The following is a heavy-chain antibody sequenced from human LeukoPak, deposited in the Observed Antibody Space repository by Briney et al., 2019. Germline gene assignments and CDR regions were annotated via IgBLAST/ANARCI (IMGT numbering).Heavy chain of an antibody. CDR2: IRYDGSNK. CDR3: AKGMTYFDWLTPLNY. J-gene: IGHJ4*02. D-gene: IGHD3-9*01. CDR1: GFTFSSYG. Sequence: PGGSLRLSCAASGFTFSSYGMHWVRQAPGKGLEWVAFIRYDGSNKYYADSVKGRFTISRDNAKNSLYLQMNSLRAEDTALYYCAKGMTYFDWLTPLNYWGQGTLVTVSS. V-gene: IGHV3-30*02.